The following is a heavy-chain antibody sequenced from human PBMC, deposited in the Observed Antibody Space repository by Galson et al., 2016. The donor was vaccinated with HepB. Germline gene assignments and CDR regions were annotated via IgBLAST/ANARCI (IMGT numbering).Heavy chain of an antibody. Sequence: QSGAEVKKPGASVKVSCKASGYTLTSYGISWVREAPGQGLEWMGWISIYNGNTNYPQKLQGRVTMTTDTSTNTAYMELRSLRSDDTAVYYCARLRRVEVTNRRSRGAYYFDYWGQGTLVTVSS. D-gene: IGHD4-17*01. CDR1: GYTLTSYG. V-gene: IGHV1-18*01. CDR3: ARLRRVEVTNRRSRGAYYFDY. CDR2: ISIYNGNT. J-gene: IGHJ4*02.